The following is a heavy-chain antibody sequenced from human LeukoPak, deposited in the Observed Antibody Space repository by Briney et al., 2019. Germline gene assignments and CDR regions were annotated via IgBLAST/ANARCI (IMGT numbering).Heavy chain of an antibody. Sequence: PSETLSLTCTVSGGSISGSSYYWGWIRPPPGKGLEWIGSIYYSGSTYYNPSLKSRVTLSVDTSKNQFSLKLSSVTAADTAVYYCARHATIHPEGYWGQGTLVTVSS. J-gene: IGHJ4*02. CDR2: IYYSGST. V-gene: IGHV4-39*01. CDR1: GGSISGSSYY. CDR3: ARHATIHPEGY. D-gene: IGHD3-10*01.